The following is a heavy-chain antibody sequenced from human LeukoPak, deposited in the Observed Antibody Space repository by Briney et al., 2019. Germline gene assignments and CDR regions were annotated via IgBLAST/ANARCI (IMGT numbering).Heavy chain of an antibody. D-gene: IGHD3-3*01. J-gene: IGHJ4*02. CDR3: AKDAKRNYDFWDGFDY. CDR1: GFTLSAYA. V-gene: IGHV3-23*01. Sequence: HPGGSLRLSCAASGFTLSAYAMSWVRQAPGKGLEWVSAISGSGGSTYYADSVKGRFTISRDNSKNTLYLQMNSLRAEDTALYYCAKDAKRNYDFWDGFDYWGQGTLVTVSS. CDR2: ISGSGGST.